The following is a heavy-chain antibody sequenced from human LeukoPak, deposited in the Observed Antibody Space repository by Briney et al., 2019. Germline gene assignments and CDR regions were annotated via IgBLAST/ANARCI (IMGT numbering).Heavy chain of an antibody. CDR2: MNPNSGNT. Sequence: ASVKVSCKASGYTFTSYDINWVRQATGQGLEWMGWMNPNSGNTGYAQKFQGRVTMTRNTPISTAYMELSSLRSEDTVVYFCARLASSSWPLYYYYGMDVWGQGTTVTVSS. CDR1: GYTFTSYD. V-gene: IGHV1-8*01. J-gene: IGHJ6*02. D-gene: IGHD6-13*01. CDR3: ARLASSSWPLYYYYGMDV.